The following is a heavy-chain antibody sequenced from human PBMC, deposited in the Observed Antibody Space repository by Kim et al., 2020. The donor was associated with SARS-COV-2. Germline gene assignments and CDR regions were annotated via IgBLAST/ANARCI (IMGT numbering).Heavy chain of an antibody. D-gene: IGHD6-19*01. Sequence: ASVKVSCKASGYTFTGYYMHWVRQAPGQGLEWMGWINPNSGGTNYAQKFQGRVTMTRDTSISTAYMELSRLRSDDTAVYYCARALSGYSSGWYYFDYWGQGTLVTVSS. V-gene: IGHV1-2*02. CDR2: INPNSGGT. J-gene: IGHJ4*02. CDR3: ARALSGYSSGWYYFDY. CDR1: GYTFTGYY.